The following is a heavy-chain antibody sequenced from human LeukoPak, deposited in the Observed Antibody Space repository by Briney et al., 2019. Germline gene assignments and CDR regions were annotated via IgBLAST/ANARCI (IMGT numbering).Heavy chain of an antibody. CDR1: GFTFSKYT. Sequence: PGGSLRLSCAASGFTFSKYTVHWVRQAPGMGLDWVALIWYDGSNKYYAESVKGRFTISRDNSKNTIFLQLNSLRADDTAVYYCARDADGGSFDYWGRGTLVTVSS. V-gene: IGHV3-33*01. J-gene: IGHJ4*02. CDR3: ARDADGGSFDY. D-gene: IGHD2-15*01. CDR2: IWYDGSNK.